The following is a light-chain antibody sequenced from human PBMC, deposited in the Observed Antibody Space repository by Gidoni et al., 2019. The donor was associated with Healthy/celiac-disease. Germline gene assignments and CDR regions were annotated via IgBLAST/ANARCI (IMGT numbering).Light chain of an antibody. Sequence: EIVLTQSPATLSLSPGERATLSCRASQRVSSYLAWYQQKPGQAPRLLIYDASNRATGIPARFSGSGSGTDFTLTIRSLEPEDFAVYYCQQRSNWPRGFXPGTKVDIK. CDR2: DAS. J-gene: IGKJ3*01. CDR1: QRVSSY. V-gene: IGKV3-11*01. CDR3: QQRSNWPRG.